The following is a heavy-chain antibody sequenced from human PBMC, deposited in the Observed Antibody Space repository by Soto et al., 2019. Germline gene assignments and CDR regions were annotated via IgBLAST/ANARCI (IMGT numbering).Heavy chain of an antibody. CDR3: ARLRDSRYNWNYEPDY. J-gene: IGHJ4*02. CDR1: SGSISSSSYY. D-gene: IGHD1-7*01. CDR2: IYYSGST. Sequence: SETLSLTCTVSSGSISSSSYYWGWIRQPPGKGLEWIGSIYYSGSTYYNPSLKSRVTISVDTSKNQFSLKLSSVTAADTAVYYCARLRDSRYNWNYEPDYWGQGTLVTVSS. V-gene: IGHV4-39*01.